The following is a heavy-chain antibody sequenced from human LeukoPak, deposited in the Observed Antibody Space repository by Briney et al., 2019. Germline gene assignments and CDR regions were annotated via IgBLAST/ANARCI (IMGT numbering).Heavy chain of an antibody. D-gene: IGHD5-24*01. CDR3: ARQSRDGYNYSYLDY. Sequence: PSETLSLTCTVSGGSISSYYWSWIRQPPGKGLEWIGYIYYSGSTNYNPSLKSRVTISVDTSKNQFSLKLSSVTAADTAVYYCARQSRDGYNYSYLDYWGQGTLVTVSS. CDR1: GGSISSYY. J-gene: IGHJ4*02. CDR2: IYYSGST. V-gene: IGHV4-59*08.